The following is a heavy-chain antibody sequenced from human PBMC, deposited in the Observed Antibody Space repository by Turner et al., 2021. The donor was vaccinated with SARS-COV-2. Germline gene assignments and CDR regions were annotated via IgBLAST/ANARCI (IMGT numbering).Heavy chain of an antibody. Sequence: QVQLVASGGGVVQPGGALRLSCAASGFNFSSYGMHWVRQAPGKGLEWVAVIWYDGSNKYYADSVKCRFTISRDNSKNTLYRQMNSLRAEDTAVYYCAIERRFGVVNPYYFDYWGQGTLVTVSS. CDR1: GFNFSSYG. J-gene: IGHJ4*02. V-gene: IGHV3-33*01. D-gene: IGHD3-3*01. CDR3: AIERRFGVVNPYYFDY. CDR2: IWYDGSNK.